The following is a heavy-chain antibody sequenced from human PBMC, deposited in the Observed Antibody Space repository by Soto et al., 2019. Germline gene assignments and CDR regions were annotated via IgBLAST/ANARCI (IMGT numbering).Heavy chain of an antibody. V-gene: IGHV3-30*18. J-gene: IGHJ6*02. D-gene: IGHD6-13*01. CDR3: AKGDFRSQAAAGTEVGRSVIIHYYYGMDV. Sequence: GGSLRLSCAASGFTFSSYGMHWVRQAPGKGLEWVAVISYDGSNKYYADSVKGRFTISRDNSKNTLYLQMNSLRAEDTAVYYCAKGDFRSQAAAGTEVGRSVIIHYYYGMDVWGQGTTVTVSS. CDR2: ISYDGSNK. CDR1: GFTFSSYG.